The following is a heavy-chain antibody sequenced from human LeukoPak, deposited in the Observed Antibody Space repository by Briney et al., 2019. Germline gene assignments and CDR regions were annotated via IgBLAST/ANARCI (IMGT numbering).Heavy chain of an antibody. CDR3: AKDSATIFGVVIPYYYYYYGMDV. V-gene: IGHV3-23*01. CDR2: ISGSGGST. Sequence: GGSLRLSCAASGFTFSSYAVSWVRQAPGKGLEWVSAISGSGGSTYYADSVKGRFTISRDNSKNTLYLQMNSLRAEDTAVYYCAKDSATIFGVVIPYYYYYYGMDVWGQGTTVTVSS. CDR1: GFTFSSYA. D-gene: IGHD3-3*01. J-gene: IGHJ6*02.